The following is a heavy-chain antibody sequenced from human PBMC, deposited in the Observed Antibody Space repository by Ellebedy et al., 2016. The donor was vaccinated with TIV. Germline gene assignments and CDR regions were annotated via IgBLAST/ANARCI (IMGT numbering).Heavy chain of an antibody. Sequence: GESLKISCRASGYSFTNYYIGWVRQMPGKGLEWMGIIFPGYSDTRYNPSFQGHVTISDDKSTDTASLQWSSLKASDTAMYYCARLSGYYGAGSLPYFDYWGQGTLVIVSS. CDR3: ARLSGYYGAGSLPYFDY. CDR2: IFPGYSDT. D-gene: IGHD3-10*01. CDR1: GYSFTNYY. V-gene: IGHV5-51*01. J-gene: IGHJ4*02.